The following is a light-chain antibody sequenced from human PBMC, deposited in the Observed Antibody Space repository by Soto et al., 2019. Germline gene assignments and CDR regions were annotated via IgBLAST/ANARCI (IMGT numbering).Light chain of an antibody. CDR2: KAS. CDR1: QTISSW. CDR3: QHYNSYSAA. Sequence: DSQMTQSPSTLSLSLGDTAPITCRASQTISSWLAWYQQKPGKAPKLLIYKASTLKSGVPSRFSGSGSGTEFTLTISSLQPDDFATYYCQHYNSYSAAFGQGTKVDIK. J-gene: IGKJ1*01. V-gene: IGKV1-5*03.